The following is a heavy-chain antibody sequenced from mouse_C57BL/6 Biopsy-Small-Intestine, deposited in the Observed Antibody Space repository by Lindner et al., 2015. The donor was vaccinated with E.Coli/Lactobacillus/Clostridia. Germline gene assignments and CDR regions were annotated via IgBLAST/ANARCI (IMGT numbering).Heavy chain of an antibody. D-gene: IGHD1-1*01. J-gene: IGHJ3*01. CDR1: GYLFTGSY. V-gene: IGHV1-42*01. Sequence: VQLQESGPELVKPGASVKISCKASGYLFTGSYMNWVKQSPEKSLEWIGEISPRTGGTTYNQKFRAKVTLTVDESSSTAYLQLKSLASEDSAFYYCASSNYGSTWFAYWGQGTLVTVSA. CDR2: ISPRTGGT. CDR3: ASSNYGSTWFAY.